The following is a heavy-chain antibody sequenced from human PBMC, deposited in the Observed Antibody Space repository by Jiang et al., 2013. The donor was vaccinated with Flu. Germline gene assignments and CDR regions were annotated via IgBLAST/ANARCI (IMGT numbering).Heavy chain of an antibody. D-gene: IGHD6-6*01. J-gene: IGHJ6*02. Sequence: FQGQVTISADKSISAAYLQWSSLKASDTAMYYCARHLVGSSDGMDVWGQGTTVTVSS. CDR3: ARHLVGSSDGMDV. V-gene: IGHV5-51*01.